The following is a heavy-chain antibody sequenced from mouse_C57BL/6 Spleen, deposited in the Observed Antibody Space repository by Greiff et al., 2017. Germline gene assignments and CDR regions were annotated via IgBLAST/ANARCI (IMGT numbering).Heavy chain of an antibody. D-gene: IGHD2-4*01. J-gene: IGHJ2*01. CDR1: GFTFSSYA. CDR3: AREGVGLHGGYYFDY. CDR2: ISDGGSYT. V-gene: IGHV5-4*01. Sequence: EVHLVESGGGLVKPGGSLKLSCAASGFTFSSYAMSWVRQTPEKRLEWVATISDGGSYTYYPDNVKGRFTISRDNAKNNLYLQMSHLKSEDTAMYYCAREGVGLHGGYYFDYWGQGTTLTVSS.